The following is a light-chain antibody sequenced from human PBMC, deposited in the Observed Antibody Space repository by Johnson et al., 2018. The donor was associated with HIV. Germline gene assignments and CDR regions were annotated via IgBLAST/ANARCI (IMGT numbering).Light chain of an antibody. V-gene: IGLV1-51*01. CDR1: SSNIGNNY. CDR3: GTWDNSLSAGV. J-gene: IGLJ1*01. Sequence: QSVLTQPPSVSAAPGQKVTISCSGSSSNIGNNYVSWYQQLPGTAPKLLIYDNNRRPSGIPDRFSGSKSGTSGTLGITGLQTGDEADYYCGTWDNSLSAGVFGTGTKVTVL. CDR2: DNN.